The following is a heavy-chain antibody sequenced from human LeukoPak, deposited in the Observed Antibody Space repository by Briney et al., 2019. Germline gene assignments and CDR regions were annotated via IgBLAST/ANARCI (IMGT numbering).Heavy chain of an antibody. CDR3: ARHEQWTRGYSGYDSAFDI. CDR1: GGSISSSNW. J-gene: IGHJ3*02. V-gene: IGHV4-4*01. Sequence: PSETLSLTCAVSGGSISSSNWWSWVRQPPGKGLEWIGEIYHSGSTNYNPSLKSRVTISVDTSKSQVSLKLSTVTAADTAVYCCARHEQWTRGYSGYDSAFDIWGQGTMVTVSS. CDR2: IYHSGST. D-gene: IGHD5-12*01.